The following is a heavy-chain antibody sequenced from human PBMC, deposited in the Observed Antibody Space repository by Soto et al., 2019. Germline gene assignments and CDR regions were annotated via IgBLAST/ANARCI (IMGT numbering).Heavy chain of an antibody. Sequence: GGSLRLSCTASGFTFSNYVMSWVRQAPGRGLEWVSAICGSGISTFYADSVKGRFIISRDNSKNTLYMELNSLTSEDTAIYYCARDNSRTFPAAPGDKKSDSSGWWFDPWGQGTLVTVSS. J-gene: IGHJ5*02. CDR1: GFTFSNYV. D-gene: IGHD6-13*01. V-gene: IGHV3-23*01. CDR3: ARDNSRTFPAAPGDKKSDSSGWWFDP. CDR2: ICGSGIST.